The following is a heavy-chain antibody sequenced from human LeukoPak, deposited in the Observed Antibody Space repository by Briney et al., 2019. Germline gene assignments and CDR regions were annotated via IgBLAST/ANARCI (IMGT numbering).Heavy chain of an antibody. CDR3: SIPSSRIYCGGDCSPAGYFDY. V-gene: IGHV1-69*05. CDR2: IIPIFGTA. D-gene: IGHD2-21*02. CDR1: GGTFSSYA. J-gene: IGHJ4*02. Sequence: ASVKVSCKASGGTFSSYAISWVRQAPGQGLEWMGGIIPIFGTANYAQKFQGRVTITTDESTSTAYMELSSLRSEDRAVYYCSIPSSRIYCGGDCSPAGYFDYWGQGTLVTVSS.